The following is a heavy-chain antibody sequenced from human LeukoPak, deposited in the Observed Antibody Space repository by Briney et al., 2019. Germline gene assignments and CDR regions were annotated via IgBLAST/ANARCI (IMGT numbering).Heavy chain of an antibody. Sequence: GGSLRLPCAASGFTFSSYSVNWVRQAPGKGLEWVSAISGSGGSTYYADSVKGRFTISRDNSKNTLYLQMNSLRAEDTAVYYCAKRAVGATTFVEYFQHWGQGTLVTVSS. V-gene: IGHV3-23*01. D-gene: IGHD1-26*01. CDR2: ISGSGGST. J-gene: IGHJ1*01. CDR3: AKRAVGATTFVEYFQH. CDR1: GFTFSSYS.